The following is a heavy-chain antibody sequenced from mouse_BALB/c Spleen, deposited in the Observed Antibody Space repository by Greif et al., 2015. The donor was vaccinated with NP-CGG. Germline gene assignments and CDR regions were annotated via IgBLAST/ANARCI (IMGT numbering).Heavy chain of an antibody. CDR3: ARGGNYWFAY. CDR2: ISSGSSTI. CDR1: GFTFSSFG. V-gene: IGHV5-17*02. Sequence: EVKLVESGGGLVQPGGSRKLSCAASGFTFSSFGMHWVRQAPEKGLEWVAYISSGSSTIYYADTVKGRFTISRDNPKNTLFLQMTSLRSEDTAMYYCARGGNYWFAYWGQGTLVTVSA. J-gene: IGHJ3*01. D-gene: IGHD2-1*01.